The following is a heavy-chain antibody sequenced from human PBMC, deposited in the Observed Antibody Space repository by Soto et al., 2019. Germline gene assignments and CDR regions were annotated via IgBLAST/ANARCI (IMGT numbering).Heavy chain of an antibody. CDR3: ARDNGGLAAPGTDWFDP. J-gene: IGHJ5*02. CDR2: ISAYNGNT. CDR1: GYTFTSYA. D-gene: IGHD6-13*01. V-gene: IGHV1-18*01. Sequence: ASVKVSCKASGYTFTSYAITWVRQAPGQGLEWMGWISAYNGNTNYAQKVQGRLTMTTDTSTSTAYMELRSLRSDDTAVYYCARDNGGLAAPGTDWFDPWGQGTLVTVSS.